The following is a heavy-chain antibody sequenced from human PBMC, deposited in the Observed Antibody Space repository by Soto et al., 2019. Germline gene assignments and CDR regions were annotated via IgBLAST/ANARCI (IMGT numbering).Heavy chain of an antibody. J-gene: IGHJ4*02. V-gene: IGHV3-64D*06. CDR1: GFTFSTYA. D-gene: IGHD3-10*01. CDR3: VKGGITMVRGVLFAY. CDR2: ISNNGGST. Sequence: WGSLRLSCSASGFTFSTYAMHWVRQAPGKGLEYVSAISNNGGSTYYAVSVKGRFTISRDNSKNTPYIQMSRLRTADTAIYYRVKGGITMVRGVLFAYWGQGTPVTVSS.